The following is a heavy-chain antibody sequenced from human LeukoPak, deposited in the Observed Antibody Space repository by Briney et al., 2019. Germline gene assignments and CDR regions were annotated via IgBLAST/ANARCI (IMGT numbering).Heavy chain of an antibody. D-gene: IGHD2-15*01. CDR1: GYTFTSYA. CDR3: ARDRCSGGSCPSSRYGMDV. J-gene: IGHJ6*02. V-gene: IGHV7-4-1*02. CDR2: INTNTGNP. Sequence: ALVKVSCKASGYTFTSYAMNWVRQAPGQGLEWMGWINTNTGNPTYAQGFTGRFVFSLDTSVSTAYLQISSLKAEDTAVYYCARDRCSGGSCPSSRYGMDVWGQGTTVTVSS.